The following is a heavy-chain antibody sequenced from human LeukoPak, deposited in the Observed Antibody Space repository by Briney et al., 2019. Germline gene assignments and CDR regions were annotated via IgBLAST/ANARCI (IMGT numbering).Heavy chain of an antibody. Sequence: GGSLRLSCAASGFTVSSNYMSWVRQAPGKEMEWVSVIYSGGSTYYADSVKGRFTISRDNSKNTLYLQMNSLRAEDTAVYYCAKEASYCTNGVCYSRIFDTWGQGTLVTVSS. CDR1: GFTVSSNY. CDR2: IYSGGST. CDR3: AKEASYCTNGVCYSRIFDT. J-gene: IGHJ5*02. V-gene: IGHV3-53*01. D-gene: IGHD2-8*01.